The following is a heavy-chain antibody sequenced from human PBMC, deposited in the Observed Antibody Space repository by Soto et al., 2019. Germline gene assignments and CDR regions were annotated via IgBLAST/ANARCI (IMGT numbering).Heavy chain of an antibody. CDR2: ISGSRSYT. CDR1: GFTFSDYY. D-gene: IGHD6-19*01. J-gene: IGHJ4*02. V-gene: IGHV3-11*06. Sequence: GGSLRLSCAASGFTFSDYYMSWIRQAPGKGLEWVSYISGSRSYTHYADSVEGRFTLSRDNAKNSLYLQMNSLRAEDTAVYYCARRHSSGWYFDFWGQGALVTVSS. CDR3: ARRHSSGWYFDF.